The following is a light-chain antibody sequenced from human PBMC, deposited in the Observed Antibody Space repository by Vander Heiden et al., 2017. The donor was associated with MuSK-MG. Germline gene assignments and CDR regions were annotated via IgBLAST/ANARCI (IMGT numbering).Light chain of an antibody. CDR2: KDS. V-gene: IGLV3-25*03. J-gene: IGLJ2*01. CDR3: QSADSSGTYPDVV. Sequence: SYELTQPPSVSVSPGQPARITCSGDALPKQYAYWYQQKPGQAPVLVIYKDSERHSGIPERFSGSSSGTTVTLTISGVQAEDEADYYCQSADSSGTYPDVVFGGGTKLTVL. CDR1: ALPKQY.